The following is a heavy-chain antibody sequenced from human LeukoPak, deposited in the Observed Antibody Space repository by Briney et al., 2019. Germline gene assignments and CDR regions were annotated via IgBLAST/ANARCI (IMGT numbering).Heavy chain of an antibody. J-gene: IGHJ4*02. CDR3: AQGLGTAMVTIDY. CDR2: INPNSGGT. CDR1: GYTFTGYY. Sequence: ASVKVSCKASGYTFTGYYMHWVRQAPGQGLEWMGRINPNSGGTNYAQKFQGRVTMTRDTSISTAYMELSRLRSDDTAVYYCAQGLGTAMVTIDYWGQGTLVTVSS. V-gene: IGHV1-2*06. D-gene: IGHD5-18*01.